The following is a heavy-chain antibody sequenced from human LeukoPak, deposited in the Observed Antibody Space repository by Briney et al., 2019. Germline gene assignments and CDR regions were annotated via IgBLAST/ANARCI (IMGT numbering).Heavy chain of an antibody. Sequence: SETLSLTCTVSGGSISSSYWSWIRQPPGKGLEWIGYIYYSGITNYNPSLKSRVTISLDTSKNQFSLKLNSVTAAGTAVYYCARASVAFDYWGQGALVTVSS. D-gene: IGHD6-19*01. CDR3: ARASVAFDY. CDR1: GGSISSSY. J-gene: IGHJ4*02. CDR2: IYYSGIT. V-gene: IGHV4-59*01.